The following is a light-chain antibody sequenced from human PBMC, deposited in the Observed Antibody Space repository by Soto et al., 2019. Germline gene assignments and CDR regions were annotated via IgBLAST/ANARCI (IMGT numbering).Light chain of an antibody. Sequence: EIVLTQSPGTLSLSPGERATLSCRASQSVSSSYLAWYQQKPAQAPRLLIYGASSRATGIPDRFSGSGSGTDFTLTIRSLEPEDFAVYYCQQRSNWPRLTFGGGTKVDIK. CDR3: QQRSNWPRLT. CDR2: GAS. CDR1: QSVSSSY. J-gene: IGKJ4*01. V-gene: IGKV3D-20*02.